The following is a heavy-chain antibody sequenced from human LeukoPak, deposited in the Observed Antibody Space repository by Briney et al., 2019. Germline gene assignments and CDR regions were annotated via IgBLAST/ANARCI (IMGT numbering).Heavy chain of an antibody. CDR3: AVNGYDYYFDY. J-gene: IGHJ4*02. Sequence: SETLSLTCTVSGGSISSDGYYWGWIRQPRGKGLEWIGSIYYSGSTYYNPSLKSRVTISVDTSKNQFSLKLSSVTAADTAVYYCAVNGYDYYFDYWGQGTLVTVSS. D-gene: IGHD5-12*01. CDR1: GGSISSDGYY. V-gene: IGHV4-39*01. CDR2: IYYSGST.